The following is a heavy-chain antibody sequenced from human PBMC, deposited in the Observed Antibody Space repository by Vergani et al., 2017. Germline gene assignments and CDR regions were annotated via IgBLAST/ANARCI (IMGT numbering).Heavy chain of an antibody. D-gene: IGHD3-10*01. Sequence: EEHLVESGGGLVKPGGSLRLSCVASGFTFGSYSVNWVRQAPGRGLEWVSSISSSGNYVYYAASVKGRFSISRDNAKNLLSLKMNSLRAEDTAVYYCARDQGSGTNRHHYGLDVWGQGTTVTVSS. J-gene: IGHJ6*02. CDR3: ARDQGSGTNRHHYGLDV. CDR1: GFTFGSYS. V-gene: IGHV3-21*06. CDR2: ISSSGNYV.